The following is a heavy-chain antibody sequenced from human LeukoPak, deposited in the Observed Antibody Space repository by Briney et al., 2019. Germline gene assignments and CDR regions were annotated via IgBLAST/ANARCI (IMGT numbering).Heavy chain of an antibody. CDR3: VRGTSRKDGCSGDDPY. V-gene: IGHV3-74*03. Sequence: GGSLRLSCAASGFTFSNYWMHWVRQGPGKGLVWVSRINSDGSSTTNADFVKGRFTISRDNARNTLFLQMDGLRAEDTAVYYCVRGTSRKDGCSGDDPYWGQGTLVSVSS. CDR1: GFTFSNYW. CDR2: INSDGSST. J-gene: IGHJ4*02. D-gene: IGHD5-12*01.